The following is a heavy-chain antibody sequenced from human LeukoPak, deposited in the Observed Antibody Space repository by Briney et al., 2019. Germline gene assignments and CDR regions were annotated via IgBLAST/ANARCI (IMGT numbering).Heavy chain of an antibody. V-gene: IGHV3-48*02. CDR3: ARESSIDY. CDR1: GFTFSTYS. J-gene: IGHJ4*02. CDR2: ITRSSSAI. Sequence: GGSLSLSCAASGFTFSTYSMNWVRQAPGKGLEWVSYITRSSSAIYYADSVKGRFTISRDNAKNSLYLQMNNLRDEDTAVYYCARESSIDYWGQGTLVTVSS.